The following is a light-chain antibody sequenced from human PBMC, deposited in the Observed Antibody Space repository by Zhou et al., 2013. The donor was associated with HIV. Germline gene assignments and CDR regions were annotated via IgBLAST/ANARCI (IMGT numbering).Light chain of an antibody. CDR2: GAS. CDR3: QLYGNSPRYS. V-gene: IGKV3-20*01. J-gene: IGKJ2*03. Sequence: EIVLTQSPDTLSLSPGDTATLSCKASQSVTSNSLAWYQQKRGQPPRLLIYGASIRAPGIPDRFSGALSGTDFTLRIKRLEPEDFALYFCQLYGNSPRYSFGRGTTLEIK. CDR1: QSVTSNS.